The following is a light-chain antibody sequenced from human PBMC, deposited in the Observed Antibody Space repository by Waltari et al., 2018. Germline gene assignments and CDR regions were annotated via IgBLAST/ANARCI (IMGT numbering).Light chain of an antibody. Sequence: DIVMTQSPDSLAVSLGEGATITFKSSQSLLYSSNNTNYLAWYQQKLGQPPKLLFCWASTRESGVPDRFSGSGSGTDFTLTISSLQAEDVAVYYCQQYYGTPPYTFGQGTKLEIK. J-gene: IGKJ2*01. V-gene: IGKV4-1*01. CDR2: WAS. CDR3: QQYYGTPPYT. CDR1: QSLLYSSNNTNY.